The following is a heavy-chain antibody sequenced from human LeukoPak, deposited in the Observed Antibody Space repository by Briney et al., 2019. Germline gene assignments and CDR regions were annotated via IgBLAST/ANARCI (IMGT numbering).Heavy chain of an antibody. D-gene: IGHD6-13*01. CDR2: INHSGGT. CDR1: GGSFSGYY. CDR3: ARGAAADY. V-gene: IGHV4-34*01. J-gene: IGHJ4*02. Sequence: SEILSLTCAVYGGSFSGYYWSWIRQPPGKGLEWIGEINHSGGTNYNPSLKSRVTISVDTSKNQFSLKLSSVTAADTAVYYCARGAAADYWGQGTLVTVSS.